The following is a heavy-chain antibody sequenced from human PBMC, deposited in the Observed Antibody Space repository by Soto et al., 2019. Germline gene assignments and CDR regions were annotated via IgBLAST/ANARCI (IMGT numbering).Heavy chain of an antibody. CDR3: ARARVTMVRGVIDY. CDR1: GGSFSGYY. CDR2: INHSGST. V-gene: IGHV4-34*01. J-gene: IGHJ4*02. Sequence: SETLSLTCAVYGGSFSGYYWSWIRQPPGKGLEWIGEINHSGSTNYNPSLKSRVTISVDTSKNQFSLKLSSVTAADTAVYYCARARVTMVRGVIDYWGQGTLVTV. D-gene: IGHD3-10*01.